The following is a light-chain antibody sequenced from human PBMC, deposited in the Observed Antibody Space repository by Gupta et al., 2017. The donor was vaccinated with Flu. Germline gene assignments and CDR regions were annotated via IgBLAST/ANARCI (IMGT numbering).Light chain of an antibody. J-gene: IGLJ3*02. CDR2: DDS. CDR1: ALPKKF. Sequence: SFELTQPPPVSVSPGPTARITCSGAALPKKFAYWYQQKSGQAPVLVIYDDSKRPSGIPERFSASSSGTVATLTVSRAQEEDEADYYCYSTDSSGDHGVFGGGTRLTVL. CDR3: YSTDSSGDHGV. V-gene: IGLV3-10*01.